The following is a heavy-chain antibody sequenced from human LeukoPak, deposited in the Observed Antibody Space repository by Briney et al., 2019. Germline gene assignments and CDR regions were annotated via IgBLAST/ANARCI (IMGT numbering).Heavy chain of an antibody. J-gene: IGHJ4*02. CDR2: ISAYNGNT. CDR3: ARVRRLGELFYFDY. V-gene: IGHV1-18*01. Sequence: ASVKVCCKASGYTFTSYGISWVRQAPGQGLEWMGWISAYNGNTNYAQKLQGRVTMTTDTSTSTAYMELRSLRSDDTAVYYCARVRRLGELFYFDYWGQGTLVTVSS. CDR1: GYTFTSYG. D-gene: IGHD3-10*01.